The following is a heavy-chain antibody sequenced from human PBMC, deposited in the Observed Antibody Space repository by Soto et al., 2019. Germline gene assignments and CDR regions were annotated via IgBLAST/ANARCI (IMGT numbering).Heavy chain of an antibody. CDR3: ARRASR. D-gene: IGHD1-26*01. V-gene: IGHV3-48*03. CDR2: IHPSGQPI. CDR1: GFTFSTSG. J-gene: IGHJ3*01. Sequence: EVQLVESGGGLIQPGGALRLSCAASGFTFSTSGMYWVRQAPGKGLEWVSYIHPSGQPIFYADSLKGRFTISRDNAKNSLYLQMSSLRAEDSAVYYCARRASRWGQGTMVTVSS.